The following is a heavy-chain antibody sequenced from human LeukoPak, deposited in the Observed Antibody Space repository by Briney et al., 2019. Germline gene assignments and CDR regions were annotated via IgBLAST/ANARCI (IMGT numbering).Heavy chain of an antibody. D-gene: IGHD5-24*01. V-gene: IGHV3-49*04. CDR3: TRAGFRRRDSQTPY. CDR2: IRSKAYGGTT. CDR1: GFTFGDYA. Sequence: GGSLRLSCTASGFTFGDYAMSWVRQAPGKGLEWVGFIRSKAYGGTTEYAASVKGRFTISRDDSKSIAYLQMNSLKTEDTAVYYCTRAGFRRRDSQTPYWGQGTLVTVSS. J-gene: IGHJ4*02.